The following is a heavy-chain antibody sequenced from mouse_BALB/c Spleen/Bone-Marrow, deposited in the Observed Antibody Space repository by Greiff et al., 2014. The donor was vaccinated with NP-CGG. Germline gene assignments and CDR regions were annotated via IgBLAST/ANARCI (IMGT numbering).Heavy chain of an antibody. CDR2: IYPGDGDT. CDR3: ARGGRLTGYYFDY. V-gene: IGHV1-80*01. Sequence: VQVVESGAELVRPGSSVKISCKASGYALSSYWMNWVKQRPGQGLEWIGQIYPGDGDTNYNGNFKDKATLTTDKSSTTAYMQLSSLTSEDSAVYFCARGGRLTGYYFDYWGQGTTLTVSS. CDR1: GYALSSYW. D-gene: IGHD4-1*01. J-gene: IGHJ2*01.